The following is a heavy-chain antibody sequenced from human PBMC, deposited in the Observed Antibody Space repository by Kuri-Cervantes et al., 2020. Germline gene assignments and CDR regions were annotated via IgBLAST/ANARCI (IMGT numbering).Heavy chain of an antibody. Sequence: SLKISCAASGFTFSSYGMHWVRQAPGKGLEWVSGISWNSGSIGYADSVKGRFTISRDNAKNSLCLQMNSLRAEDTALYYCAKGFLTYYFDYWGQGTLVTVSS. J-gene: IGHJ4*02. V-gene: IGHV3-9*01. CDR1: GFTFSSYG. CDR2: ISWNSGSI. D-gene: IGHD3-3*01. CDR3: AKGFLTYYFDY.